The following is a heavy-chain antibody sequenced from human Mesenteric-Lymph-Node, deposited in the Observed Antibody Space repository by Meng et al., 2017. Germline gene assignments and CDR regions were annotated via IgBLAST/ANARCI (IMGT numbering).Heavy chain of an antibody. J-gene: IGHJ5*02. D-gene: IGHD3-9*01. V-gene: IGHV3-48*03. CDR3: ARAMIRYFDWLSWFDP. Sequence: GESLKISCAASGFTFSEYEMNWVRQAPGRGLEWISYISSSGGHIFYADSVKGRFTISRDNAKNSLYLQMNSLRAEDTAVYYCARAMIRYFDWLSWFDPWGQGTLVTVSS. CDR1: GFTFSEYE. CDR2: ISSSGGHI.